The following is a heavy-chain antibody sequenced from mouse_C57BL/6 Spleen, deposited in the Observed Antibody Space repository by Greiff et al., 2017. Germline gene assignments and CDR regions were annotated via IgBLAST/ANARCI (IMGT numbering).Heavy chain of an antibody. D-gene: IGHD1-1*01. Sequence: EVQLQQSGPELVKPGASVKIPCKASGYTFTDYNMDWVKQSHGKSLEWIGDINPNNGGTIYNQKFKGKATLTVDKSSSTAYMELRSLTSEDTAVYYCARRYYGSSYGCAYWGQGTLVTVSA. CDR1: GYTFTDYN. CDR3: ARRYYGSSYGCAY. CDR2: INPNNGGT. J-gene: IGHJ3*01. V-gene: IGHV1-18*01.